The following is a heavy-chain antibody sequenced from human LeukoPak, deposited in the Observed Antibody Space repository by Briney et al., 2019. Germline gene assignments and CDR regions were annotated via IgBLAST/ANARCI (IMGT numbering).Heavy chain of an antibody. J-gene: IGHJ5*02. Sequence: GGSQRLSCAASEFTFSGFAMTWVRQAPGKGLEWVSTISVSGGSAYYADSVKGRFTISRDNAKNSLYLQMNSLRAEDTAVYYCVRGSSGTVVRGIAWAWFDPWGQGTLVTVSS. D-gene: IGHD3-10*01. V-gene: IGHV3-23*01. CDR2: ISVSGGSA. CDR1: EFTFSGFA. CDR3: VRGSSGTVVRGIAWAWFDP.